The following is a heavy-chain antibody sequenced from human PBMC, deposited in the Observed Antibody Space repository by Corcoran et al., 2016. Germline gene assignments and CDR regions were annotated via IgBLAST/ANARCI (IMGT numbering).Heavy chain of an antibody. Sequence: EVQLVESGGGLAQPGRSLRLSCTASGFTFGDYAMSWFRQAPGKGLEWVGFIRSKAYGGTTEYAASVKGRFTISRDDSKSIAYLQMNSLKTEDPAVYYCTRDGYSNSGVYWGQGTLVTVPS. D-gene: IGHD4-4*01. CDR3: TRDGYSNSGVY. V-gene: IGHV3-49*03. CDR2: IRSKAYGGTT. CDR1: GFTFGDYA. J-gene: IGHJ4*02.